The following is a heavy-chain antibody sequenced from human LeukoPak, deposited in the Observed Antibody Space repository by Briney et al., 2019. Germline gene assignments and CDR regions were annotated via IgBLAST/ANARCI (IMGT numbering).Heavy chain of an antibody. CDR1: GFTFSSYA. V-gene: IGHV3-33*08. D-gene: IGHD3-3*01. Sequence: PGGSLRLSCAASGFTFSSYAMSWVRQAPGKGLEWVAVIWYDGSNKYYADSVKGRFTISRDNSKNTLYLQMNSLRAEDTAVYYCARDRADFWSGLVGNYYYGMDVWGQGTTVTVSS. CDR2: IWYDGSNK. J-gene: IGHJ6*02. CDR3: ARDRADFWSGLVGNYYYGMDV.